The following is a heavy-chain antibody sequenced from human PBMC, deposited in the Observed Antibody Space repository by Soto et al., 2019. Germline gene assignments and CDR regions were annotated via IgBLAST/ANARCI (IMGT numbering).Heavy chain of an antibody. V-gene: IGHV3-53*01. Sequence: EVLLVESGGGLIQPGGSLRLSCAVTEFSVSSYYMSWVRQAPGKGLEWVAVIYSDGTTYHADSVKGRFTISRDNFMNTLYLQMNSLRAADTAVYHCARFYGGGSWFFEYWGQGTLVTVSS. CDR1: EFSVSSYY. D-gene: IGHD3-10*01. CDR3: ARFYGGGSWFFEY. CDR2: IYSDGTT. J-gene: IGHJ4*02.